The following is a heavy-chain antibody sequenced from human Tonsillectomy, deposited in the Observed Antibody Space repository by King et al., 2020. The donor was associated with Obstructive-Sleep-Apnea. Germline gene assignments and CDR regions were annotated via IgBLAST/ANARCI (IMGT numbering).Heavy chain of an antibody. CDR3: AKNEASMSAVSTDPIA. D-gene: IGHD1-1*01. V-gene: IGHV3-30*18. CDR1: GFTFNSYG. Sequence: VQLVESGGGVVQPGRSLRLSCAASGFTFNSYGMHWVRQAPGKGLEWLAVISYDGSNKNYADSVKGRFTISRDNSKNTLYLKMNSLRAEDTAMYYCAKNEASMSAVSTDPIAWGQGTLVTVSA. J-gene: IGHJ5*02. CDR2: ISYDGSNK.